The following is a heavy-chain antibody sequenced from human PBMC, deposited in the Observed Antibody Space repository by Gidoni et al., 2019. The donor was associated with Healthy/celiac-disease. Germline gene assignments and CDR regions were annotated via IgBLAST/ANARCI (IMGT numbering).Heavy chain of an antibody. CDR3: AKDTRDLMVYWYFDL. Sequence: EVQLVESGGGLVQPGRSLRLSCAASGFTFDDYAMHWVRQAPGKGLEWVSGISWNSGSIGYADSVKGRFTISRDNAKNSLYLQMNSLRAEDTALYYCAKDTRDLMVYWYFDLWGRGTLVTVSS. D-gene: IGHD2-8*01. CDR1: GFTFDDYA. J-gene: IGHJ2*01. V-gene: IGHV3-9*01. CDR2: ISWNSGSI.